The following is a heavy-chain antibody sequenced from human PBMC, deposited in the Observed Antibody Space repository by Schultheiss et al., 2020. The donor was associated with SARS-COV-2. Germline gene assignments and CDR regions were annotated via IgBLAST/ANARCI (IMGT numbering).Heavy chain of an antibody. CDR2: LSGTGGST. J-gene: IGHJ6*03. Sequence: GESLKISCEASGFTFSNYAMSWVRQAPGKGLEWVSALSGTGGSTYYADSVKGRFTISRDNSKNTLYLQMNSLRAEDTAVYYCAKKNYDFWSGYYTDYYYYYMDVWGKGTTVTVSS. V-gene: IGHV3-23*01. CDR3: AKKNYDFWSGYYTDYYYYYMDV. D-gene: IGHD3-3*01. CDR1: GFTFSNYA.